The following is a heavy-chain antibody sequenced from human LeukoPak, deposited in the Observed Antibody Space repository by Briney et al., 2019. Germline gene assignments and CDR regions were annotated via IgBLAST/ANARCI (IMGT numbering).Heavy chain of an antibody. CDR2: IRYDGSNK. CDR3: AKALPGIAVAGYVGYYFDY. CDR1: GFTFSSYG. J-gene: IGHJ4*02. D-gene: IGHD6-19*01. V-gene: IGHV3-30*02. Sequence: PGGSLRLSCAASGFTFSSYGMHWVRQAPGKGLEWVAFIRYDGSNKYYADSVKGRFTISRDNSKNTLYLQMNSLRAEDTAVYYCAKALPGIAVAGYVGYYFDYWGQGTLVTVSS.